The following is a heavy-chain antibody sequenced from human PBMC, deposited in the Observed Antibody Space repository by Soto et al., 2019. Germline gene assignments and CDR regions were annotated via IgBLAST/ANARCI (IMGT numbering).Heavy chain of an antibody. CDR3: AKYLPFTAGGAIAY. Sequence: EVQLVEAGGNLVKPGGSLTLSCVVSGITFTNAWMTWVRQAPGKGLEWVGHIKSKPDGGTSEYVAPVKGRFTISRDDSKNTIYLQMSSLKTEDTGVYYCAKYLPFTAGGAIAYWGQGTLVTVSS. J-gene: IGHJ4*02. CDR1: GITFTNAW. V-gene: IGHV3-15*01. D-gene: IGHD3-16*02. CDR2: IKSKPDGGTS.